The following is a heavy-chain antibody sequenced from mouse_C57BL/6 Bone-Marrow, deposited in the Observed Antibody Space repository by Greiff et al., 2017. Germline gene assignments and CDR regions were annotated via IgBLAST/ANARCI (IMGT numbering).Heavy chain of an antibody. CDR3: ARWGGSSYYAMDY. CDR1: GYTFTSYW. D-gene: IGHD1-1*01. V-gene: IGHV1-52*01. Sequence: QVQLQQPGAELVRPGSSVKLSCKASGYTFTSYWMHWVKQRPIQGLEWIGNIDPSDSETHYNQKFKDKATLTVDKSSSTAYMQLSSLTSEDSAVYYCARWGGSSYYAMDYWGQGAPVTVSS. J-gene: IGHJ4*01. CDR2: IDPSDSET.